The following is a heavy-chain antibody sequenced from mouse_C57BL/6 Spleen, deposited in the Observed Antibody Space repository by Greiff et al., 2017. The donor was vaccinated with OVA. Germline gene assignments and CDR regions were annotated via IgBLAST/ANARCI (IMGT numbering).Heavy chain of an antibody. V-gene: IGHV2-6*01. Sequence: VKLMESGPGLVAPSQSLSITCTVSGFSLTSYGVDWVRQSPGKGLEWLGVIWGVGSTNYNSALKSRLSISKDNSKSQVFLKMNSLQTDDTAMYYCASSSMVRFAYWGQGTLVTVSA. CDR3: ASSSMVRFAY. D-gene: IGHD2-2*01. J-gene: IGHJ3*01. CDR1: GFSLTSYG. CDR2: IWGVGST.